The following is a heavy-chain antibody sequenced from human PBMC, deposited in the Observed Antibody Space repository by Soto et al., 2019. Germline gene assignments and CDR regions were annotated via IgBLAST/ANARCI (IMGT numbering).Heavy chain of an antibody. CDR2: IIPIFGTA. J-gene: IGHJ4*02. CDR3: ARGEGGGTTTNV. V-gene: IGHV1-69*13. Sequence: ASVKVSCKASGGTFSSYAISWVRPAPGQGLEWMGGIIPIFGTANYAQKFQGRVTITADESTSTAYMELSSLRSEDTAVYYCARGEGGGTTTNVWGQGTLVTVSS. CDR1: GGTFSSYA. D-gene: IGHD1-7*01.